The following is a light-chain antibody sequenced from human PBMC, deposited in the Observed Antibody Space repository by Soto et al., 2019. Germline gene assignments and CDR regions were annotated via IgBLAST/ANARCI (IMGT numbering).Light chain of an antibody. CDR3: TSYDTSLSGYV. Sequence: QSVLTQPPSVSGAPGQRVTISCTGSSGNIGAAYNVDWYQQLPGTAPKLLIYGNNNRPSGVPARCSGSKSGTAASLAIAGLQEEDEGDYYCTSYDTSLSGYVFGTGTKLTVL. V-gene: IGLV1-40*01. J-gene: IGLJ1*01. CDR2: GNN. CDR1: SGNIGAAYN.